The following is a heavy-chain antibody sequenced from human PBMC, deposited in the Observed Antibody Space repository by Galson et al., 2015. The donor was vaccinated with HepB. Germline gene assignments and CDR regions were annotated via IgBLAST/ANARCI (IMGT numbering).Heavy chain of an antibody. CDR3: VKDSGDYMDVWIFDY. J-gene: IGHJ4*02. Sequence: SLRLSCAASGFTFRSYGMHWVRQAPGKGLEWVALISYDETNKNYADSVKGRFTISRDNSKNTLYLQMNSLRAEDTAVYYCVKDSGDYMDVWIFDYWGQGTLVTVSS. V-gene: IGHV3-30*18. CDR2: ISYDETNK. CDR1: GFTFRSYG. D-gene: IGHD4-17*01.